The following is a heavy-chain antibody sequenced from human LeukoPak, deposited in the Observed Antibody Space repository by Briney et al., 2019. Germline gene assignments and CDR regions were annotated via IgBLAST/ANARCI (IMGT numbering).Heavy chain of an antibody. CDR2: ISGSGGRT. J-gene: IGHJ4*02. V-gene: IGHV3-23*01. CDR3: ARFRGAAGTQR. D-gene: IGHD6-13*01. Sequence: GGSLTLSCIDSGFTISTYAMNWLSQAPGKGLEWVSTISGSGGRTYYAYSVKGRFTISRENSKHTLYMQMNSLRAEDTADYFCARFRGAAGTQRWGQGTLVTVSS. CDR1: GFTISTYA.